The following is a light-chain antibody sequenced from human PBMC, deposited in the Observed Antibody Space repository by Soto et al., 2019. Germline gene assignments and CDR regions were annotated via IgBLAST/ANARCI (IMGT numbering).Light chain of an antibody. CDR3: HQYYKWPLT. J-gene: IGKJ4*01. V-gene: IGKV3-15*01. CDR2: DAS. Sequence: EIVLTQSPDTLSLSPGERATLSCRASQSVSSNYFAWYQQKPGQAPSLLIYDASTRATGIPATFSGSGSGTEFTLTISSLQSHDFTVYYCHQYYKWPLTFGGGTKVDI. CDR1: QSVSSNY.